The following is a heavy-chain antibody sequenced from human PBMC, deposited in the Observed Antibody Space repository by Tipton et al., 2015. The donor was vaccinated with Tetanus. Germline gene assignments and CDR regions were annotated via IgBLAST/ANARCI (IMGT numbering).Heavy chain of an antibody. D-gene: IGHD1-20*01. J-gene: IGHJ3*02. CDR2: INHSGTA. Sequence: LSCAVSGGSFSDFYWSWIRQVPGQGLVWIGEINHSGTANKNPSLKSRVTMSVDTSNNHFSLSLDSVTAADTGVYFCARRRYTWNRGGFDIWGQGTLVTVSS. V-gene: IGHV4-34*01. CDR1: GGSFSDFY. CDR3: ARRRYTWNRGGFDI.